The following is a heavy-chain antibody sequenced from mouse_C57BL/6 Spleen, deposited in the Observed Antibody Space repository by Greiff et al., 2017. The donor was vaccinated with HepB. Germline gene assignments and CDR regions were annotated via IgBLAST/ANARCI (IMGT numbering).Heavy chain of an antibody. CDR2: IYPGDGDT. D-gene: IGHD1-1*02. Sequence: VKLMESGPELVKPGASVKISCKASGYAFSSSWMNWVKQRPGKGLEGIGRIYPGDGDTNYNGKFKGKATLTADKSSSTAYMQLSSLTSEDSAVYFCAQWSPYAMDYWGQGTSVTVSS. V-gene: IGHV1-82*01. J-gene: IGHJ4*01. CDR1: GYAFSSSW. CDR3: AQWSPYAMDY.